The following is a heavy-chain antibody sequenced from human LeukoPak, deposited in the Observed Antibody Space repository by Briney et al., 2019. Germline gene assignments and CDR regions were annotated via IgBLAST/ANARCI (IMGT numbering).Heavy chain of an antibody. D-gene: IGHD5-12*01. J-gene: IGHJ4*02. V-gene: IGHV1-18*01. CDR1: GYTFTSYG. CDR3: ASPHTYSGYDLGQFDY. Sequence: ASVKVSRKASGYTFTSYGISWVRQAPGQGLEWMGWISAYNGNTNYAQKLQGRVTMTTDTSTSTAYMELRSLRSDDTAVYYCASPHTYSGYDLGQFDYWGQGTLVTVSS. CDR2: ISAYNGNT.